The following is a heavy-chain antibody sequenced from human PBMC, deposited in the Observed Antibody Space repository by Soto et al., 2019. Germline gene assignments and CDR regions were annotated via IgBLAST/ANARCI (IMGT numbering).Heavy chain of an antibody. CDR3: AREPQVVVAVYSMDV. V-gene: IGHV3-33*01. D-gene: IGHD2-15*01. CDR1: GFTFSSYG. Sequence: QVQLVESGGGVVQPGRSLRLSCAASGFTFSSYGMHWVRQAPGKGLEWVAVIWYDGSNKYYADSVKGRFTISRDNSKNTLYLQMNSLRAEDTAVYYCAREPQVVVAVYSMDVWGQGTTVTVSS. J-gene: IGHJ6*02. CDR2: IWYDGSNK.